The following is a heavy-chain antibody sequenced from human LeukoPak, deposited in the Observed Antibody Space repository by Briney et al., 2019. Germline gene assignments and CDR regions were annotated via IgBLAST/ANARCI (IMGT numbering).Heavy chain of an antibody. CDR2: INHSGST. V-gene: IGHV4-34*01. CDR1: GGSISSYY. D-gene: IGHD3-22*01. Sequence: PSETLSLTCTVSGGSISSYYWSWIRQPPGKGLEWIGEINHSGSTNYNPSLKSRVTISVDTSKNQFSLKLSSVTAADTAVYYCARRRISYYDSSGLDYWGQGTLVTVSS. CDR3: ARRRISYYDSSGLDY. J-gene: IGHJ4*02.